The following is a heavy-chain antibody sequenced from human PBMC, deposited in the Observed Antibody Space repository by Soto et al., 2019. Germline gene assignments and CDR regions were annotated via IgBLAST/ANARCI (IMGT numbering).Heavy chain of an antibody. CDR3: ARGRGYSYGYYYYGMDV. V-gene: IGHV1-8*01. D-gene: IGHD5-18*01. CDR2: MNPNSGNT. J-gene: IGHJ6*02. CDR1: GYTFTSYD. Sequence: GASVKVSCKASGYTFTSYDINWVRQATGQGLEWMGWMNPNSGNTGYAQKFQGRVTMTRNTSISTAYMELSSLRSEDTAVYYCARGRGYSYGYYYYGMDVWGQGTKVTVSS.